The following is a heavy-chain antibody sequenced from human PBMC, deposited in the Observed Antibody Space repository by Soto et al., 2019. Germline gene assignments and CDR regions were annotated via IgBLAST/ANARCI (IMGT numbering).Heavy chain of an antibody. V-gene: IGHV3-30-3*01. CDR1: GFTFSSYA. Sequence: GSLRLSCAASGFTFSSYAMHWVRQAPGKGLEWVAVISYDGSNKYYADSVKGRFTISRDNSKNTLYLQMNSLRAEDTAVYYCARVGMGYYDFWSGSYGMDVWGQGTTVTVSS. J-gene: IGHJ6*02. D-gene: IGHD3-3*01. CDR2: ISYDGSNK. CDR3: ARVGMGYYDFWSGSYGMDV.